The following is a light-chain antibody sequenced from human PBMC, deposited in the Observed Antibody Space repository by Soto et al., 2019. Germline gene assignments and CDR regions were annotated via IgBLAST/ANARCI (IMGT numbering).Light chain of an antibody. CDR2: GAS. Sequence: EIVLTQSPGTLSLSPGERATLFCRASQSVSSSYLAWYQQKPGQAPRLLIYGASSRATGIPDRFSGSGSGTDFTVTISRREPEDFAVFYCQHHAISPPSWTFGQGTKVDIK. J-gene: IGKJ1*01. CDR1: QSVSSSY. CDR3: QHHAISPPSWT. V-gene: IGKV3-20*01.